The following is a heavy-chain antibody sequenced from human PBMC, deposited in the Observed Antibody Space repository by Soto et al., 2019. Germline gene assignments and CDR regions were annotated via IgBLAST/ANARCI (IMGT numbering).Heavy chain of an antibody. CDR2: ISYDGSNK. J-gene: IGHJ4*02. CDR3: AKDLEQWLVGYFDY. Sequence: GGSLRLSCAASGFTFSSYGMHWVRQAPGKGLEWVVVISYDGSNKYYADSVKGRFTISRDNSKNTLYLQMNSLRAEDTAVYYCAKDLEQWLVGYFDYWGQGTLVTVSS. CDR1: GFTFSSYG. D-gene: IGHD6-19*01. V-gene: IGHV3-30*18.